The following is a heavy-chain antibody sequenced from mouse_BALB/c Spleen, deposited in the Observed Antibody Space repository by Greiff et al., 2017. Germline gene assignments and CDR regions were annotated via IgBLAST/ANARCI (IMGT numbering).Heavy chain of an antibody. CDR1: GYTFTSYW. J-gene: IGHJ1*01. CDR3: ARGYGSWYFDV. D-gene: IGHD1-1*01. V-gene: IGHV1-7*01. CDR2: INPSTGYT. Sequence: VKLVESGAELAKPGASVKMSCKASGYTFTSYWMHWVKQRPGQGLEWIGYINPSTGYTEYNQKFKDKATLTADKSSSTAYMQLSSLTSEDSAVYYCARGYGSWYFDVWGAGTTVTVSS.